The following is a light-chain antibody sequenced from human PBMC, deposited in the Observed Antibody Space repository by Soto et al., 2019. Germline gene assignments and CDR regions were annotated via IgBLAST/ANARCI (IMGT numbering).Light chain of an antibody. V-gene: IGKV3-15*01. CDR3: QQYNNWPPFT. CDR2: GAS. CDR1: QSVSRN. J-gene: IGKJ3*01. Sequence: EIVMTQSPATLSVSPGERTTLSCRASQSVSRNLAWYQQKPDQAPRLLIYGASTRATGIPARFSGSGSGTEFTLTISSLQSEDFAVYYCQQYNNWPPFTFGPGNKVYI.